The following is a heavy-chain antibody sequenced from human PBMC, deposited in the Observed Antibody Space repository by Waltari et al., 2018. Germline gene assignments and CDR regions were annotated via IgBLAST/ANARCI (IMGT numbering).Heavy chain of an antibody. J-gene: IGHJ5*02. D-gene: IGHD2-21*01. CDR3: ASGYSPLHWFDP. CDR2: INHSGST. Sequence: QVQLQQWGAGLLKPSETLSLTCAVYGGSFSGYYWSWTRQPPGKGLEWIGEINHSGSTNYNPSLKSRVTISVDTSKNQFSLKLSSVTAADTAVYYCASGYSPLHWFDPWGQGTLVTVSS. V-gene: IGHV4-34*01. CDR1: GGSFSGYY.